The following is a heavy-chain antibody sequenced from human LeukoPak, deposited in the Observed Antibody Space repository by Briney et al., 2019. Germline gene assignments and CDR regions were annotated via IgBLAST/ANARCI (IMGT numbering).Heavy chain of an antibody. Sequence: GGSLRLSCAASGLTFSDHYMDWVRQAPGKGREWVGRIRNTANSYSTAYAASVKGRFTISRDGSKNSLYLQMNSLKIEDTAVYYCARVGRWEVLGAYDYWGQGTLVTVSS. J-gene: IGHJ4*02. CDR2: IRNTANSYST. CDR3: ARVGRWEVLGAYDY. D-gene: IGHD1-26*01. V-gene: IGHV3-72*01. CDR1: GLTFSDHY.